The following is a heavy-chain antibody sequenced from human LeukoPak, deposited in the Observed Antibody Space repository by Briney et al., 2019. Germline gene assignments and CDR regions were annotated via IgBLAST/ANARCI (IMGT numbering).Heavy chain of an antibody. V-gene: IGHV4-38-2*02. CDR1: GGSISSGYY. CDR3: ARDLRWELPIDY. D-gene: IGHD1-26*01. Sequence: SETLSLTCTVSGGSISSGYYWGWIRQPPGKGLEWIGSIYHSGSTYYNPSLKSRVTISVDTSKNQFSLKLSSVTAADTAVYYCARDLRWELPIDYWGQGTLVTVSS. J-gene: IGHJ4*02. CDR2: IYHSGST.